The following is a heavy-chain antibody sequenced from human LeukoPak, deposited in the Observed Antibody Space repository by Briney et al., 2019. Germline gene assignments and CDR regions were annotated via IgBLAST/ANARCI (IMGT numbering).Heavy chain of an antibody. J-gene: IGHJ3*02. CDR3: GRPTVEMATTDALDI. V-gene: IGHV3-21*01. Sequence: GGALVLSCVGSGFTFSGHSMSWVRSAPGEGLEGVSSISSSCSYIYYADSVKGRFTITRDNATNALYLQMNSLRAEETAVYYCGRPTVEMATTDALDIWGQGTMVTVSS. CDR1: GFTFSGHS. CDR2: ISSSCSYI. D-gene: IGHD5-24*01.